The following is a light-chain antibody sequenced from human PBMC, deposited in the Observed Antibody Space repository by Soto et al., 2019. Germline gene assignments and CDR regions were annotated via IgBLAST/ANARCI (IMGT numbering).Light chain of an antibody. CDR1: QSVSSSY. Sequence: EIVLTQSPGTLSLSPGEGATLSCRASQSVSSSYLAWYQQKPGQAPRLLIYGASSRATGIPDRFSGSGSGTDFNLTISRLEPEDVAVYYCQQYGSSPWTFGQGTKVEIK. V-gene: IGKV3-20*01. J-gene: IGKJ1*01. CDR3: QQYGSSPWT. CDR2: GAS.